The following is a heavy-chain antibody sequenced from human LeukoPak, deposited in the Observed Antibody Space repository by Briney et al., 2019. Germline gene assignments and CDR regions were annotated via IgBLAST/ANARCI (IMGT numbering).Heavy chain of an antibody. J-gene: IGHJ3*02. V-gene: IGHV4-31*03. D-gene: IGHD2-15*01. CDR1: GVSISSGGYY. Sequence: SETLSLTCTVSGVSISSGGYYWSWIRQHPGKGLEWIGYIYYSGSTYYNPSLKSRVTISVDTSKNQFSLKLSSVTAADTAVYYCVRASVHSGGAFDIWGQGTVVTVSS. CDR3: VRASVHSGGAFDI. CDR2: IYYSGST.